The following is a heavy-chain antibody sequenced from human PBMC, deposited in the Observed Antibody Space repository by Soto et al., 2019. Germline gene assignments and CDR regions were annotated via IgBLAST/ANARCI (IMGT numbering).Heavy chain of an antibody. CDR1: GYSFPKYY. D-gene: IGHD6-19*01. CDR2: IYPGDSDT. CDR3: AKHLAVAGYYGMDV. J-gene: IGHJ6*02. V-gene: IGHV5-51*01. Sequence: LGESLKISCKGSGYSFPKYYIGWVRQMPGKGLEWMGIIYPGDSDTRYSPSFQGQVTISADKSISTAYLQWSSLKASDTAMYYCAKHLAVAGYYGMDVWGQGTTVTVSS.